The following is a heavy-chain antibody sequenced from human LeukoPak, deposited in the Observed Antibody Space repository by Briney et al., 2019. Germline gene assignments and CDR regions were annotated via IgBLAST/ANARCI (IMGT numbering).Heavy chain of an antibody. CDR2: IYHSGST. CDR3: ARVVRRDGYNFFDI. J-gene: IGHJ3*02. D-gene: IGHD5-24*01. Sequence: PSQTLSLTCAVSGGSISSGGYSWSWIRQPPGKGLEWIGYIYHSGSTYYNPSLKSQVTISVDRSKNQFSLKLSSVTAADTAVYYCARVVRRDGYNFFDIWGQGTMVTVSS. V-gene: IGHV4-30-2*01. CDR1: GGSISSGGYS.